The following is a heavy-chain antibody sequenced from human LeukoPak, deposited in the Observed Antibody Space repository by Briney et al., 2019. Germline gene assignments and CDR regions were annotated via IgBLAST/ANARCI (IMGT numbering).Heavy chain of an antibody. D-gene: IGHD6-13*01. CDR1: GFTFSSYA. J-gene: IGHJ4*02. V-gene: IGHV3-23*01. Sequence: PGGSLRLSCAASGFTFSSYAMSWVRQAPGKGLEWVSAISGSGGSIYYADSVKGRFTISRDNSKNTLYLQMNSLRAEDTAVYYCAKDSGIAAAGTKDYWGQGTLVTVSS. CDR3: AKDSGIAAAGTKDY. CDR2: ISGSGGSI.